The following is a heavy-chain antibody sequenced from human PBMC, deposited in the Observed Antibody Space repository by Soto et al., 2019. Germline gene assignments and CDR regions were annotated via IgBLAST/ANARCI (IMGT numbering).Heavy chain of an antibody. Sequence: GGSLRLSCAASGFTFSNAWMNWVRQAPGKGLEWVGRIKSKTDGGTTDYAAPVKGRFTISRDDSKNTLYLQMNSLKTEDTAVYYCTTQPPGIAVAGLRSFDYWGQGTLVTVSS. CDR3: TTQPPGIAVAGLRSFDY. D-gene: IGHD6-19*01. CDR1: GFTFSNAW. J-gene: IGHJ4*02. CDR2: IKSKTDGGTT. V-gene: IGHV3-15*07.